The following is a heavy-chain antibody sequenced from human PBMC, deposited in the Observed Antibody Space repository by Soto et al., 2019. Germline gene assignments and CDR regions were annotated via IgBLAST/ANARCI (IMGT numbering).Heavy chain of an antibody. CDR3: ARGRTTSDDYIWGSYSSDAFDI. Sequence: GGSLRLSCAASGFTFSSYSMNWVRQAPGKGLEWVSSISSSSSYIYYADSVKGRFTISRDNAKNSLYLQMNSLRAEDTAVYYCARGRTTSDDYIWGSYSSDAFDIWGQGTMVTVSS. CDR1: GFTFSSYS. J-gene: IGHJ3*02. D-gene: IGHD3-16*01. V-gene: IGHV3-21*01. CDR2: ISSSSSYI.